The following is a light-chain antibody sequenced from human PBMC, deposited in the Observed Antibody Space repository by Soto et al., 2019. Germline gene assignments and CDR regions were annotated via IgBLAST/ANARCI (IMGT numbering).Light chain of an antibody. J-gene: IGLJ2*01. CDR2: SDN. V-gene: IGLV1-44*01. Sequence: QSVLTQPPSASGTPGQRVTISCSGSSSNIGTNTVIWYQQLPGAAPKLLIYSDNQRPSGVPDRFSGSKSGTSASLAISGLQSEYEADYYCAAWDVSLVVFGRGTKLTVL. CDR3: AAWDVSLVV. CDR1: SSNIGTNT.